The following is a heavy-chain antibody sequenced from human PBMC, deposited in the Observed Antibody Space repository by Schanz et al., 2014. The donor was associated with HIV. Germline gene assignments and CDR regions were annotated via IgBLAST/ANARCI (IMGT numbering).Heavy chain of an antibody. Sequence: QVQLVDSGGGVVQPGRSLRLSCAASGFIFSSYGMHWVRQAPGKGLEWVALIWYDGSSKYYADSVKGRFTISRDNSKNTLYLQMNSLRAEDTAVYFCARWGRGCSGGSCYWGYYGMDVWGQGTAVTVSS. V-gene: IGHV3-33*01. D-gene: IGHD2-15*01. CDR1: GFIFSSYG. CDR2: IWYDGSSK. J-gene: IGHJ6*02. CDR3: ARWGRGCSGGSCYWGYYGMDV.